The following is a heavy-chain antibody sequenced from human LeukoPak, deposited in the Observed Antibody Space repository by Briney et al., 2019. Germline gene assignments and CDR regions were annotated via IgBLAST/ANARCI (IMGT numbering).Heavy chain of an antibody. CDR1: GGSISGYY. Sequence: SETLSLTCTVSGGSISGYYWSWIRQPPGKGLEWIGEINHSGSTNYNPSLKSRVTISVDTSKNQFSLKLSSVTAADTAVYYCASRYCSGGSYNDYWGQGTLVTVSS. V-gene: IGHV4-34*01. J-gene: IGHJ4*02. CDR3: ASRYCSGGSYNDY. D-gene: IGHD2-15*01. CDR2: INHSGST.